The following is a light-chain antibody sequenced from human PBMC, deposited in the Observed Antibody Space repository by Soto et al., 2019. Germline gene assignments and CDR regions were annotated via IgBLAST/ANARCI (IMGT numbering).Light chain of an antibody. Sequence: DIVMTQSPDSLAVSLGERATINCKSSQRVLYSSNNKNYLAWYQQKPGQPPKLLIYWASTRESGVPDRFSGSGSGTDFTLTISSLQAEDVAVYYCKQYYSTPVTFGQGTKLEIK. V-gene: IGKV4-1*01. CDR1: QRVLYSSNNKNY. J-gene: IGKJ2*01. CDR2: WAS. CDR3: KQYYSTPVT.